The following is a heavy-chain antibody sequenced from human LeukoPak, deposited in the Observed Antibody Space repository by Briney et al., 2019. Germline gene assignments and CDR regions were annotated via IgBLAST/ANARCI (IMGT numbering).Heavy chain of an antibody. CDR3: ARHSARWQWLGYYFDY. J-gene: IGHJ4*02. CDR2: IYYSGST. CDR1: GGSISSSSYY. D-gene: IGHD6-19*01. V-gene: IGHV4-39*01. Sequence: SETLSLTCTVSGGSISSSSYYWGWIRQPPGKGLEWIGSIYYSGSTYYNPSLKSRVTISVDTSKNQFSPKLSSVTAADTAVYYCARHSARWQWLGYYFDYWGQGTLVTVSS.